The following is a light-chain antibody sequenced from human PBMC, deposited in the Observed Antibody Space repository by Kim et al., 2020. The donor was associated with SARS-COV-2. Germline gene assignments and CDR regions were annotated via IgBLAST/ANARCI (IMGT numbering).Light chain of an antibody. CDR2: WAS. V-gene: IGKV4-1*01. J-gene: IGKJ5*01. Sequence: ATINCKSSQSVLYNSNNKSYLAWYQQKPGQPPKLLIYWASNLESGVPDRFSGSGSGTDFTLTNSSLQAEDVAEYYCQQYYSTPITFGEGTRLEIK. CDR1: QSVLYNSNNKSY. CDR3: QQYYSTPIT.